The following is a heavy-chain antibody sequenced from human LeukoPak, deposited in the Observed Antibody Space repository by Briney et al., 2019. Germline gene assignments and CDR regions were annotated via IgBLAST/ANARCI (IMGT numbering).Heavy chain of an antibody. Sequence: GGSLRLSCAASGFTFSSYAMSWVRQAPGKGLEWVSAISGSGGSTYYADSVKGRFTISRDNSKNTLYLQMNSLRAEDTAVYYCARDPTMIVVVITTSPWYFDLWGRGTLVTVSS. CDR2: ISGSGGST. D-gene: IGHD3-22*01. CDR3: ARDPTMIVVVITTSPWYFDL. V-gene: IGHV3-23*01. CDR1: GFTFSSYA. J-gene: IGHJ2*01.